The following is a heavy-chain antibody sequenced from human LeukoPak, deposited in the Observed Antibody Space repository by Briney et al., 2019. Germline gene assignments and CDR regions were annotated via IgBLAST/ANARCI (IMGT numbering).Heavy chain of an antibody. CDR2: MNPNSGNT. CDR1: GYTFTSYD. J-gene: IGHJ6*02. CDR3: ASSRDDYYYYGMDV. V-gene: IGHV1-8*01. Sequence: ASVKVSCKASGYTFTSYDINWVRQATGRGLEWMGWMNPNSGNTGYAQKFQGRVTMTRNTSISTAYMELSSLRSEDTAVYYCASSRDDYYYYGMDVWGQGTTVTVSS.